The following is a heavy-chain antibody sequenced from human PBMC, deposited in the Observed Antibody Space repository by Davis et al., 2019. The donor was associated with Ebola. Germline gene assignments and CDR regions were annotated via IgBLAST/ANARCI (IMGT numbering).Heavy chain of an antibody. CDR2: IYYSGST. J-gene: IGHJ5*02. CDR3: ARDEKAGTLYNWFDP. V-gene: IGHV4-61*01. CDR1: GGSVSSGSYY. Sequence: PSETLSLTCTLSGGSVSSGSYYWSWIRQPPGKGLEWIGYIYYSGSTYYNPSLKSRFTISVDTSKNQFSLKLSSVPAADTAVYYCARDEKAGTLYNWFDPWGQGTLVTVSS. D-gene: IGHD1-7*01.